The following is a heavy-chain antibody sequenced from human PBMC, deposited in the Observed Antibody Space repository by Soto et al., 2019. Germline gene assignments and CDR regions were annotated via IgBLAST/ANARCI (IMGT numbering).Heavy chain of an antibody. Sequence: SETLSLTCTVSGGSISSSSYYWSWIRQPPGKGLEWIGSIYYSGSTYYNPSLKSRVTISVDTSKNQFSLKLSSVTAADTAVYYCARPIFYYGSGSYYADHDYWGQGTLVTVSS. CDR2: IYYSGST. J-gene: IGHJ4*02. D-gene: IGHD3-10*01. V-gene: IGHV4-39*01. CDR3: ARPIFYYGSGSYYADHDY. CDR1: GGSISSSSYY.